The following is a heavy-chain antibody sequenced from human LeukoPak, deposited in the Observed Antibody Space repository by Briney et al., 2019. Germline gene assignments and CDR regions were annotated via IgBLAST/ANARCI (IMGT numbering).Heavy chain of an antibody. CDR1: GFTFSSYD. Sequence: SGGSLRLSCAASGFTFSSYDMHWVRQAPGKGLEWVAVISYDGRNKYYPDSVKGRFTISRDNSKNTLYLQMISLRAEDTAIYYCAKDARRSDGWYFFDHWGQGTLVTVSS. CDR2: ISYDGRNK. D-gene: IGHD6-19*01. CDR3: AKDARRSDGWYFFDH. V-gene: IGHV3-30*18. J-gene: IGHJ4*02.